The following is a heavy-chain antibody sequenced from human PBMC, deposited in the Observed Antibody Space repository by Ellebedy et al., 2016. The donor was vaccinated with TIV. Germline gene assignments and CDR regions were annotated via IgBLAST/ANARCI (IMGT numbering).Heavy chain of an antibody. CDR1: GFSFSSYI. CDR2: ISSDSSDL. Sequence: GESLKISCAASGFSFSSYIMNWVRQAPGKAPAWVSSISSDSSDLSYADSVQGRFTISRDNSKNTLYLKMSSLRAEDTAVYYCVPRMVVAFEYWGQGTLVTVSS. V-gene: IGHV3-21*01. D-gene: IGHD2-21*01. CDR3: VPRMVVAFEY. J-gene: IGHJ4*02.